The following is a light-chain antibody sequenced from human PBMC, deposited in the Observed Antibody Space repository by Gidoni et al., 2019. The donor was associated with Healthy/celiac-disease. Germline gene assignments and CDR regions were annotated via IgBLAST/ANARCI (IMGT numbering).Light chain of an antibody. J-gene: IGKJ3*01. V-gene: IGKV1-39*01. CDR2: AAS. CDR3: QQSYSTPGEFT. Sequence: DIQMTQSASSLSASVGDRVTITCRASQSISSYLNWYQQKPGKAPKLLIYAASSLQSGVPSRFSSSGSGTDFTLTISSLQPEDFATYYCQQSYSTPGEFTFGPGTKVDIK. CDR1: QSISSY.